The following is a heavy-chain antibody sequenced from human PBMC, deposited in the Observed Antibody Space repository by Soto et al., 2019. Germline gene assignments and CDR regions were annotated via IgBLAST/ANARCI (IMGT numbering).Heavy chain of an antibody. D-gene: IGHD3-16*01. CDR1: GYTFTAYC. CDR3: ARTYYDYVWGTSTAFDY. CDR2: IDPNTGDT. J-gene: IGHJ4*02. Sequence: GASVKVSCKASGYTFTAYCLNWVRLAPGQGLEWMGWIDPNTGDTKYGQKFQGRVTMTRDTSISTAYMELSSLRSDDTAVYYCARTYYDYVWGTSTAFDYWGQGTLVTVYS. V-gene: IGHV1-2*02.